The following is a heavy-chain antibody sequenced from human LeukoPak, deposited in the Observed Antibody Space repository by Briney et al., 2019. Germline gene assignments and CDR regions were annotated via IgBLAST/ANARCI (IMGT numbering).Heavy chain of an antibody. CDR1: GFTFSSYS. Sequence: PGGSLRLSCAASGFTFSSYSMNWVRQAPGKGLEWVSYISSSSSTIYYADSVKGRFTISRVNAKNSLYLQMNSLRAEDTAVYYCAREEADTAMANFDYWGQGTLVTVSS. CDR3: AREEADTAMANFDY. J-gene: IGHJ4*02. V-gene: IGHV3-48*01. CDR2: ISSSSSTI. D-gene: IGHD5-18*01.